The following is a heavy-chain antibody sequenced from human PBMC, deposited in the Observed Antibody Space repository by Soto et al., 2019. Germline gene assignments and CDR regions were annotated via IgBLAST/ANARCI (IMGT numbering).Heavy chain of an antibody. D-gene: IGHD6-13*01. V-gene: IGHV3-33*01. J-gene: IGHJ4*02. CDR2: IWYDGSNK. Sequence: QVQLVESGGGVVQPGRSLRLSCAASGFTFSSYGMHWVRQAPGKGLEWVAVIWYDGSNKYYADSVKGRFTISRDNSKNTRYLEMNSLRAEDTAVYYCARGPPLSSSSWYGNDWGQGTLVTVSS. CDR1: GFTFSSYG. CDR3: ARGPPLSSSSWYGND.